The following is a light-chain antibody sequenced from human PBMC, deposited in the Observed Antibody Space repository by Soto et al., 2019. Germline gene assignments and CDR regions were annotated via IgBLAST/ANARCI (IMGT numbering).Light chain of an antibody. CDR2: GAS. V-gene: IGKV3-20*01. J-gene: IGKJ1*01. CDR1: QSVTSSY. CDR3: QQYCSSPR. Sequence: EIGLSKSAGTLSLSPGERATLSCRASQSVTSSYLAWYQQKPGQAPRLLIYGASSRATGIPDRFSGSGSGTDFTLTISRLEPDDCAVYYCQQYCSSPRFGQGGKVDIK.